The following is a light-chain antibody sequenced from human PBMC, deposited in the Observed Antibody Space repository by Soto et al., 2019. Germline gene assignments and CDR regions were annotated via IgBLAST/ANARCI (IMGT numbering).Light chain of an antibody. CDR2: GAS. CDR1: QSVSSSY. Sequence: EIVLTHSPGTLSLSPGERATLSFSSSQSVSSSYLAWYQQKRGQAPRLLVYGASSRATGIPDRFSGSGSGTDFTLTINSLQSEDFAVYYCQHYVNWPLTFGGGTKVDIK. J-gene: IGKJ4*01. CDR3: QHYVNWPLT. V-gene: IGKV3-20*01.